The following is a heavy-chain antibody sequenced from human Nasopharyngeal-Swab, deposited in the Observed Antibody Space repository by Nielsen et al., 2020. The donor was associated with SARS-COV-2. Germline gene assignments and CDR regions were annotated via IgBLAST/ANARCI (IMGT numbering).Heavy chain of an antibody. CDR1: GCTFTSYY. CDR3: ARKSLGYSSGWLVAFDI. J-gene: IGHJ3*02. D-gene: IGHD6-19*01. V-gene: IGHV1-46*01. CDR2: INPSGGST. Sequence: ASVKVSCKASGCTFTSYYMHWVRQAPGQGLEWMGIINPSGGSTSYAQKFQGRVTMTRDTSTSTVYMELSSLRSEDTAVYYCARKSLGYSSGWLVAFDIWGQGTMVTVSS.